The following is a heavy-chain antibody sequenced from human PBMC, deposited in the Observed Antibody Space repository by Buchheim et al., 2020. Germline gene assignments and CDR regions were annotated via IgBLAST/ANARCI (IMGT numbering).Heavy chain of an antibody. J-gene: IGHJ4*02. D-gene: IGHD5-24*01. V-gene: IGHV1-2*02. Sequence: QVRLVQSGTEVKRPGASVKISCKPSGYTFSAFFIHWVRQAPGQGLEWVGSITPNSGATESAQKFQGRVTMTWDTSINTAYMELSRLRSDDTAVYYCARSDNLDYWGQGTL. CDR1: GYTFSAFF. CDR3: ARSDNLDY. CDR2: ITPNSGAT.